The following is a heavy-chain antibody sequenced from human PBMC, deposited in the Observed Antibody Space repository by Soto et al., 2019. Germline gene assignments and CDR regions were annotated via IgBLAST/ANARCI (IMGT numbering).Heavy chain of an antibody. CDR2: ISDSGGST. V-gene: IGHV3-23*01. CDR1: GFTFSSYA. CDR3: AKDRGSSWYYYYYYGMDV. Sequence: GGSLRLSCASSGFTFSSYAMSWVRQAPGKGLEWVSAISDSGGSTYYADSVKGRFTISRDNSKNTLYLQMNSLRAEDTAVYYCAKDRGSSWYYYYYYGMDVWGQGTTVTVS. J-gene: IGHJ6*02. D-gene: IGHD6-13*01.